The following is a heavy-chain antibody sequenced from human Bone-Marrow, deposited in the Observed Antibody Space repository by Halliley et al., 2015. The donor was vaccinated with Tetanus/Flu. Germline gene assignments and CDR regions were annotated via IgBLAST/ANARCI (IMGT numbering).Heavy chain of an antibody. D-gene: IGHD7-27*01. CDR2: IFYSGRA. V-gene: IGHV4-30-4*01. J-gene: IGHJ5*02. CDR3: ARVGIRNRFAP. Sequence: LEWIGNIFYSGRAYYDPPLKSRVSLPLDTSKTQFSLKVRSVTAADTAMYFCARVGIRNRFAPWGQGILVTVSS.